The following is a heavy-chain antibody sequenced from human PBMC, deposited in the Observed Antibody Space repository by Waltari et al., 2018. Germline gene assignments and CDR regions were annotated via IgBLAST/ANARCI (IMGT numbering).Heavy chain of an antibody. V-gene: IGHV3-53*01. J-gene: IGHJ4*02. CDR3: AREVKDYGDYYFDY. CDR2: IYSCGST. Sequence: EVQLVESGGGLIQPGGSLRLSCAAYGFTVSSNYMSGVRQAPGKGLGLVSVIYSCGSTYYADSLKGRFTISRDNSKNTLYLQMNSLRAEDTAVYYCAREVKDYGDYYFDYWGQGTLVTVSS. D-gene: IGHD4-17*01. CDR1: GFTVSSNY.